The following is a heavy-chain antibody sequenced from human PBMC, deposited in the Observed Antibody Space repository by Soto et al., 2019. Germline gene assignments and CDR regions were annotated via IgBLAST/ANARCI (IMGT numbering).Heavy chain of an antibody. Sequence: QVHLVESGGGIVQPGGSLTLSCSASDFAFRLHGIHWVRQTPGKGLEWVAMVRDDGTRKYFRDSVRGRFTISRDSAKNKVYLQMNTLRGDDSALYFGASDRSSSYSDAMDLWGQGTTVTVSS. D-gene: IGHD3-10*01. CDR1: DFAFRLHG. J-gene: IGHJ6*02. V-gene: IGHV3-33*01. CDR3: ASDRSSSYSDAMDL. CDR2: VRDDGTRK.